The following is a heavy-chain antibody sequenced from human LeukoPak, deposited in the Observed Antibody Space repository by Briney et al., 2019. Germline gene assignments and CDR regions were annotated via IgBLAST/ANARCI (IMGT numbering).Heavy chain of an antibody. CDR3: ARVVYDYVWGSSSYYFDY. V-gene: IGHV4-59*01. D-gene: IGHD3-16*01. CDR2: IYYSGST. J-gene: IGHJ4*02. Sequence: SETLPLTCTVSGGSISSYYWSWIRQPPGKGLEWIGYIYYSGSTNYNPSLKSRVTISVDTSKNQFSLKLSSVTAADTAVYYCARVVYDYVWGSSSYYFDYWGQGTLVTVSS. CDR1: GGSISSYY.